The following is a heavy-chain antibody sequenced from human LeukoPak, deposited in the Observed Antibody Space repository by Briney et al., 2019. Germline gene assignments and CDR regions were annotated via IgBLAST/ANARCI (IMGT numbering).Heavy chain of an antibody. Sequence: ASVKVSCKVSGYTLTDLSMHWVRQAPGQGLEWMGWISAYNGNTNYAQKLQGRVTMTTDTSTSTAYMELRSLRSDDTAVYYCARHRDHPRIAVAGIDYWGQGTLVTVSS. CDR1: GYTLTDLS. CDR3: ARHRDHPRIAVAGIDY. D-gene: IGHD6-19*01. J-gene: IGHJ4*02. V-gene: IGHV1-18*01. CDR2: ISAYNGNT.